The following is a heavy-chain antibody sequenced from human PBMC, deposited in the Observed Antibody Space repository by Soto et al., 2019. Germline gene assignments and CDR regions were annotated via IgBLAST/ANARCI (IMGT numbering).Heavy chain of an antibody. Sequence: QVQLVESGGDVVQPGRSLRLSCATSGFTFNNFGMHWVRQAPGKGLEWVAFISHDGNDRDYTDSVKGRFTISRDSVENTLSLQMTSLRVEDTAVYYCAKDRQFFAWLQPAGKDNYHYGVDVWGQGTTVTVSS. V-gene: IGHV3-30*18. CDR1: GFTFNNFG. CDR3: AKDRQFFAWLQPAGKDNYHYGVDV. J-gene: IGHJ6*02. D-gene: IGHD3-9*01. CDR2: ISHDGNDR.